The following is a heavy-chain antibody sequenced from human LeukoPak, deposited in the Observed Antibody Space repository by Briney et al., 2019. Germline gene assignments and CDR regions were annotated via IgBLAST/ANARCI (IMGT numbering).Heavy chain of an antibody. J-gene: IGHJ6*03. V-gene: IGHV3-23*01. D-gene: IGHD3-3*01. CDR2: ISGGVGST. CDR1: AITFSTYA. CDR3: AKDKYNFWSGSNYYYMDV. Sequence: GGSLRLSCAASAITFSTYAMSWVRQAPGKGLECVSVISGGVGSTYYADSVKGRFTISRDNSKNTLYLQMNSLRAEDTAVYYCAKDKYNFWSGSNYYYMDVWGKGTTVTVSS.